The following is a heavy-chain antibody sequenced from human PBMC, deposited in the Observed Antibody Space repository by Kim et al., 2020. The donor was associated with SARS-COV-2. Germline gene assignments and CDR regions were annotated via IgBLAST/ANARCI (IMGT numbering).Heavy chain of an antibody. D-gene: IGHD3-22*01. CDR3: ARGRNYYDSSGLLDY. Sequence: SLKSRVTISVATSKNRFSLKLSSVTAADTAVYYCARGRNYYDSSGLLDYWGQGTLVTVSS. J-gene: IGHJ4*02. V-gene: IGHV4-34*01.